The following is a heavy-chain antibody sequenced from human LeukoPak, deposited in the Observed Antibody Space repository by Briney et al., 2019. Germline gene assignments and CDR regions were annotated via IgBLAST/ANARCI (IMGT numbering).Heavy chain of an antibody. CDR3: ARAFQSLGGLSIPDY. J-gene: IGHJ4*02. CDR1: GYTFTNYA. CDR2: IHPSTGNP. V-gene: IGHV7-4-1*02. D-gene: IGHD3-16*02. Sequence: ASVKVSCKASGYTFTNYAMNWVRQAPGQGLEWMGWIHPSTGNPTYAQGFTGRFVFSLDTSVSTTYLQISSLKAEDTAVYYCARAFQSLGGLSIPDYWGQGTLVTVSS.